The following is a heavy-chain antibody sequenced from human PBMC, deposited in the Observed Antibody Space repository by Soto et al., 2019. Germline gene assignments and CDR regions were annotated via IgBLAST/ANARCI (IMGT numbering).Heavy chain of an antibody. CDR1: GFIFSDYA. J-gene: IGHJ1*01. CDR3: ARENSRIAPRLFQH. CDR2: ISPDGGNQ. D-gene: IGHD6-6*01. V-gene: IGHV3-30-3*01. Sequence: GGSLRLSCVASGFIFSDYAMHWARQAPGKGLVWVALISPDGGNQYYSESAKGRFTISRDNSKNTLYLQMNDLRPDDTALYYCARENSRIAPRLFQHWGHGSLVTVSS.